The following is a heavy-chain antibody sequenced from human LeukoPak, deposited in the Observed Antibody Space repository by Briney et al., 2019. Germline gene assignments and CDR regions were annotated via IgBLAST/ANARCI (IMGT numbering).Heavy chain of an antibody. CDR2: ISAYNGNT. CDR3: ASHSYGDYFDY. CDR1: GYTFTGYY. V-gene: IGHV1-18*04. D-gene: IGHD4-17*01. Sequence: GASVKVSCKASGYTFTGYYMHWVRQAPGQGLEWMGWISAYNGNTNYAQKLQGRVTMTTDTSTSTAYMELRSLRSDDTAVYYCASHSYGDYFDYWGQGTLVTVSS. J-gene: IGHJ4*02.